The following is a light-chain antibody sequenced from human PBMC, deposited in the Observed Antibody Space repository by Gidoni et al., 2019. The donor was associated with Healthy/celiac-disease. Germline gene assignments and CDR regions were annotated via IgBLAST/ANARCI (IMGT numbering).Light chain of an antibody. V-gene: IGLV1-40*01. Sequence: QSVLTQPPSLSGDPGQRVTISCTGSSSNIGAGYDVHWYQQLPGTAPNLLIYGNSNRPSGVPDRFSGSKSGTSASLAITGLQAEDEADYYCQSYDSSLSGSVFGGGTKLTVL. CDR3: QSYDSSLSGSV. CDR1: SSNIGAGYD. J-gene: IGLJ2*01. CDR2: GNS.